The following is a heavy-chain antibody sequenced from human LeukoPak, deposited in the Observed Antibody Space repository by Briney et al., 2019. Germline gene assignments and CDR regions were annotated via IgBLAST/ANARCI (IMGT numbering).Heavy chain of an antibody. Sequence: PSETLSLTCTVSGGSISSSSYYWGWIRQPPGKGLEWIGSIYYSGSTYYNPSLKSRVTISVDTSKNQFSLKLSSVTAADTAVYYCARGRRDTAMIIYYYYYYMDVWGKGTTVTISS. CDR3: ARGRRDTAMIIYYYYYYMDV. V-gene: IGHV4-39*07. CDR2: IYYSGST. J-gene: IGHJ6*03. D-gene: IGHD5-18*01. CDR1: GGSISSSSYY.